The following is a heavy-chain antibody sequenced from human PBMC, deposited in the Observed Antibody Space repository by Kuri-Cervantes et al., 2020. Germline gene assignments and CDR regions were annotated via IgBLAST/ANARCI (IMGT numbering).Heavy chain of an antibody. J-gene: IGHJ6*02. CDR1: GFTFSSYW. Sequence: GESLKISCAVSGFTFSSYWMSWVRQAPGKGLEWVSYISSSGSTIYYADSVKGRFTISRDNAKNSLYLQMNSLRAEDTAVYYCARAGSRISMVRGTYGLDVWGQGTTVTVSS. CDR3: ARAGSRISMVRGTYGLDV. CDR2: ISSSGSTI. D-gene: IGHD3-10*01. V-gene: IGHV3-48*04.